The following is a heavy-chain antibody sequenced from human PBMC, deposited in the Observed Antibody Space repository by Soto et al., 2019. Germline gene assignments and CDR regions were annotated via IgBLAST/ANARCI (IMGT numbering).Heavy chain of an antibody. CDR1: GNSFSSHA. CDR3: ARGGALSTSWYWGDGLDS. CDR2: IIPVFDTP. Sequence: GASVKVSCKSSGNSFSSHAITWVRQAPGQGLEWMGGIIPVFDTPTYARRFQDRVTITADKSTNTSYMELRSLRSEDTAVYYCARGGALSTSWYWGDGLDSWGQGTQVTVS. D-gene: IGHD6-13*01. V-gene: IGHV1-69*06. J-gene: IGHJ4*02.